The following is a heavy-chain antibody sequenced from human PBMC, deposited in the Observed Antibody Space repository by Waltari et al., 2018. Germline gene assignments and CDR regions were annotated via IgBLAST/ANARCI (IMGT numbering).Heavy chain of an antibody. CDR2: INPNSGGT. J-gene: IGHJ5*02. CDR1: GYTFTGYY. D-gene: IGHD2-2*01. V-gene: IGHV1-2*06. Sequence: QVQLVQSGAEVKKPGASVKVSCKASGYTFTGYYIHWVRPAPGQGLEWMGRINPNSGGTNYAQKFQGRVTMTRDTSISTAYMELSRLRSDDTAVYYCARERCSSTSCYAWFDPWGQGTLVTVSS. CDR3: ARERCSSTSCYAWFDP.